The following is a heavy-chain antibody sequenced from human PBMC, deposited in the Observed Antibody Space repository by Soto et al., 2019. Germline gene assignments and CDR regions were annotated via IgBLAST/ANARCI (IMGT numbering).Heavy chain of an antibody. CDR1: GVDFGSVW. D-gene: IGHD1-26*01. V-gene: IGHV3-15*01. J-gene: IGHJ5*02. CDR3: SIGTIVGAIGP. CDR2: IKSHIDGGTP. Sequence: GRSLRPSSAASGVDFGSVWMTWVRQAPGEWPEWIGRIKSHIDGGTPQHSAHLRGRFSISRDDSTKTLYLQMDSLISEGTEVYYCSIGTIVGAIGPWGQGTLVTVSS.